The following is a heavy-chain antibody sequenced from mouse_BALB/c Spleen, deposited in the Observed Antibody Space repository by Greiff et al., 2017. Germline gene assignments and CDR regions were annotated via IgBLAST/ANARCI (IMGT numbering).Heavy chain of an antibody. CDR2: INPSSGYT. J-gene: IGHJ4*01. D-gene: IGHD2-2*01. CDR3: ATGYDWAMDY. CDR1: GYTFTSYT. Sequence: QVQLKQSGAELARPGASVKMSCKASGYTFTSYTMHWVKQRPGQGLEWIGYINPSSGYTNYNQKFKDKATLTADKSSSTAYMQLSSLTSEDSAVYYCATGYDWAMDYWGQGTSVTVSS. V-gene: IGHV1-4*01.